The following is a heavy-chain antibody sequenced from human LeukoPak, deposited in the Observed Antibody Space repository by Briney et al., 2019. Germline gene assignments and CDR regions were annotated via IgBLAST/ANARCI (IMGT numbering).Heavy chain of an antibody. D-gene: IGHD6-13*01. CDR2: IYPGDSDT. V-gene: IGHV5-51*01. J-gene: IGHJ4*02. Sequence: XGXGXXXMGIIYPGDSDTRYSPSFQGQVTISADKSIITSYLQWSSLKASDTAMYYCARLYSSSWYEVDYWGQGTLVTVSS. CDR3: ARLYSSSWYEVDY.